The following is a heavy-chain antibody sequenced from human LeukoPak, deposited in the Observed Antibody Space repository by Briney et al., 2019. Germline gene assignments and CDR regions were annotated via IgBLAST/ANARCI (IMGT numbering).Heavy chain of an antibody. J-gene: IGHJ4*02. Sequence: PGGSLRLSCAVSGFTFSNYAVSWFRQAPGKGLEWIGFIRSSIYGGTPKAAASVKGRFIFSRDDSKGVAYLRMNSLKTDDTAVYYCSREWGNGNDLRPDSWGQGTLVTVSS. D-gene: IGHD1-1*01. V-gene: IGHV3-49*03. CDR2: IRSSIYGGTP. CDR3: SREWGNGNDLRPDS. CDR1: GFTFSNYA.